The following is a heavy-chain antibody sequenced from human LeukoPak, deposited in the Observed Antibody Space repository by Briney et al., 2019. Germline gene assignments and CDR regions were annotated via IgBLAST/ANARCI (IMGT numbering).Heavy chain of an antibody. D-gene: IGHD3-3*01. J-gene: IGHJ4*02. V-gene: IGHV1-69*13. Sequence: SVKVSCKASGGTFSSHSFNWVRQAPGQGLEWMGGIIPMSSTTKYAQKFQGRVTITADDSTSTVFMELSSLRPEDTAVYYCARPRTYYDSWSGYPPFDYWGQGTLVTVSS. CDR2: IIPMSSTT. CDR3: ARPRTYYDSWSGYPPFDY. CDR1: GGTFSSHS.